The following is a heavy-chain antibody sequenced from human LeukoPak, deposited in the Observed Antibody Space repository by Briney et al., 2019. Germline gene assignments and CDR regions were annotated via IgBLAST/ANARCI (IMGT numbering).Heavy chain of an antibody. CDR2: IKQDGSEK. V-gene: IGHV3-7*01. CDR1: GFTFSSYW. D-gene: IGHD3-3*01. Sequence: GGSLRLSCAASGFTFSSYWMSWVRQAPGKGLEWVANIKQDGSEKYYVDSVKGRFTISRDNAKNSLYLQMNSLRAEDTAVYYCARDDLYYDFWSGRNYWGRGTLVTVSS. CDR3: ARDDLYYDFWSGRNY. J-gene: IGHJ4*02.